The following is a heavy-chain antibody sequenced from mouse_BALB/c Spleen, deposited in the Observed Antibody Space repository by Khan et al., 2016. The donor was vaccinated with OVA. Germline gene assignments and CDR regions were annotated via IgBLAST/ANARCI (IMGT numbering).Heavy chain of an antibody. CDR1: GYTFTNYG. Sequence: QIQLVQSGPELKKPGETVKISCKASGYTFTNYGMNWVKQAPGKGLKWMGWINTYTGEPTYADDFKGRFAFSFETSASTAYLQINNLKNEDTATYFCARNCNYWYFDVWSAVTTVTVSS. J-gene: IGHJ1*01. CDR2: INTYTGEP. CDR3: ARNCNYWYFDV. V-gene: IGHV9-3-1*01.